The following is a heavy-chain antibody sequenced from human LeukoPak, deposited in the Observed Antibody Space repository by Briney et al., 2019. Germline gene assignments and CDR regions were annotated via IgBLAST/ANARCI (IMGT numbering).Heavy chain of an antibody. V-gene: IGHV4-59*11. Sequence: SETLSLTCTVSGGSISSQYWSWIRQPPGKGLEWIGYIYYSGSTNYNPSLESRVTISVDTSKNQFSLKLSSVTAADTAVYYCALSSGFWSGYYQWGQGTLVTVSS. CDR3: ALSSGFWSGYYQ. CDR2: IYYSGST. CDR1: GGSISSQY. D-gene: IGHD3-3*01. J-gene: IGHJ4*02.